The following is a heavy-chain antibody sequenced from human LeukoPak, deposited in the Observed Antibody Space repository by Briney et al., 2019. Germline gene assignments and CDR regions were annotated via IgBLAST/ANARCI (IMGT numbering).Heavy chain of an antibody. CDR1: GYTFTGYY. Sequence: ALVKVSCKASGYTFTGYYMHWVRQAPGQGLEWMGWINPNSGGTNYAQKFQGRVTMTRDTSISTAYMELSRLRSDDTAVYYCARVPRQLLPTYYFDYWGQGTLVTVSS. CDR3: ARVPRQLLPTYYFDY. V-gene: IGHV1-2*02. CDR2: INPNSGGT. D-gene: IGHD2-15*01. J-gene: IGHJ4*02.